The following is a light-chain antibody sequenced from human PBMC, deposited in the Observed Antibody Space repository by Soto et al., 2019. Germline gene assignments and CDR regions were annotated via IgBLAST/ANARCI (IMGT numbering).Light chain of an antibody. V-gene: IGLV1-40*01. CDR3: QSYDSSLSGSNVV. CDR2: GNS. CDR1: SSNIGAGYD. Sequence: QAVVTQPPSVSGAPGQRVTISCTGSSSNIGAGYDVHWYQQLPGTAPKLLIYGNSNRPSGVPDRLSGSKSGTSASLAITGLLAEDEADYYCQSYDSSLSGSNVVFGGGTKLTVL. J-gene: IGLJ2*01.